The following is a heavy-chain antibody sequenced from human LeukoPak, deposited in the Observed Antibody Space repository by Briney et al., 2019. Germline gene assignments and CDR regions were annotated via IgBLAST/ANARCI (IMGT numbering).Heavy chain of an antibody. CDR1: GGSISGDY. D-gene: IGHD3-3*01. CDR3: ARLKVYDFWSGRWYLDL. J-gene: IGHJ2*01. V-gene: IGHV4-59*01. CDR2: TYYSGST. Sequence: KPSETLSLTCTVSGGSISGDYWSWIRQPPGKGLEWIGYTYYSGSTNYNPSLKSRVTISVDTSKNQFSLKLSSVAAADTAVYYCARLKVYDFWSGRWYLDLWGRGTLVTVSS.